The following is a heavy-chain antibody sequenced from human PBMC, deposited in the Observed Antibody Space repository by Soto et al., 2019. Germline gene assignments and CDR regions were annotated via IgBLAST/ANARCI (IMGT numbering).Heavy chain of an antibody. V-gene: IGHV3-7*03. CDR3: ARARRDFWSGYYLPFAY. CDR1: GFTFSSYW. Sequence: GGSLRLSCAASGFTFSSYWMSWVRQAPGKGLEWVANIKQDGSEKYYVDSVKGRFTISRDNAKNSPYLQMNSLRAEDTAVYYCARARRDFWSGYYLPFAYWGQGTLVTVSS. J-gene: IGHJ4*02. CDR2: IKQDGSEK. D-gene: IGHD3-3*01.